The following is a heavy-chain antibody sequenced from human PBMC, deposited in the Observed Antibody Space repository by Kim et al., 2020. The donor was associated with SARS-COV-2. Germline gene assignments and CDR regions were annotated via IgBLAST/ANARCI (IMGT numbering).Heavy chain of an antibody. CDR2: ISSNSRYI. Sequence: GGSLRLSCAASGFTFSTLSMNWVRQAPGKGLEWVSSISSNSRYIFYADSVKGRFTISRDNAKNSVFLQMNSLRDDDTAVYYCTRDGGLVAKWCDYWGQGT. CDR3: TRDGGLVAKWCDY. D-gene: IGHD5-12*01. CDR1: GFTFSTLS. J-gene: IGHJ4*02. V-gene: IGHV3-21*06.